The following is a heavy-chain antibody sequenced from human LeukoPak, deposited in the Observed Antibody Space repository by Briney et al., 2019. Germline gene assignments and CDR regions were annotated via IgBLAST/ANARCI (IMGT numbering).Heavy chain of an antibody. D-gene: IGHD2-8*02. CDR1: VYMFSNYG. J-gene: IGHJ4*02. CDR2: IRVYNGNT. CDR3: ARASAHWSDY. Sequence: GASVKVSCKASVYMFSNYGISWVRQAPGQGLAWMGWIRVYNGNTNYAQKFQGRLTMTTDTSTSTAYMELRSLTSDDTAIYYCARASAHWSDYWGQGTLVTVSS. V-gene: IGHV1-18*01.